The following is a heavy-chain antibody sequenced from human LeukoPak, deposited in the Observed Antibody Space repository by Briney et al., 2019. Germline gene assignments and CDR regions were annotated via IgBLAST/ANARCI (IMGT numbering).Heavy chain of an antibody. CDR2: QSSDGSDK. J-gene: IGHJ3*01. CDR1: GFTFASYA. Sequence: GGSLRLSCAASGFTFASYAMHWVRLAPGKGLEWVAVQSSDGSDKFYAASVRGRFTISRDNSKHTLFLQMSSLRAEDTAVYYCARVLTTKQLLFDAFDVWGQGTMVTDSS. CDR3: ARVLTTKQLLFDAFDV. V-gene: IGHV3-30*15. D-gene: IGHD6-6*01.